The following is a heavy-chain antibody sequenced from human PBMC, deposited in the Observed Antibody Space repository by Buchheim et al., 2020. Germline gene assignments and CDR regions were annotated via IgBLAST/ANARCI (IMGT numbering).Heavy chain of an antibody. Sequence: QVQLQESGPGLAKPSGTLSLTCAVSGVSISSTSYWSWVRQPPGKGLEWIGEIHHTGSTNYNPSLQSRVSISLHKSKTHYSLKVTSVTAADTAVYYCARPFRSGYWPFDSWGQGTL. CDR3: ARPFRSGYWPFDS. V-gene: IGHV4-4*02. J-gene: IGHJ4*02. D-gene: IGHD3-3*01. CDR1: GVSISSTSY. CDR2: IHHTGST.